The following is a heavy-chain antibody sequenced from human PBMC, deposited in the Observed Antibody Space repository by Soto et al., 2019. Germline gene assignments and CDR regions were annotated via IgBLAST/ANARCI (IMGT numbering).Heavy chain of an antibody. V-gene: IGHV1-3*01. CDR2: INAGNGNT. D-gene: IGHD3-10*01. Sequence: ASVKVSCKASVYTFTSYAMHWVRQAPGQRLEWMGWINAGNGNTKYSQKFQGRVTITRDTSASTAYMELSSLRSEDTAVYYCARDGVLIWFGFFCDDYYYYYIAVCGKRSTVPVS. CDR1: VYTFTSYA. J-gene: IGHJ6*03. CDR3: ARDGVLIWFGFFCDDYYYYYIAV.